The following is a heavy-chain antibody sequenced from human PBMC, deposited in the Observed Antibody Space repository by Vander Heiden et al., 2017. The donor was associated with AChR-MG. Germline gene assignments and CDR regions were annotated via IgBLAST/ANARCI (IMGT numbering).Heavy chain of an antibody. D-gene: IGHD3-10*01. CDR2: ISGSGGST. J-gene: IGHJ6*02. CDR1: EFTFNTYA. V-gene: IGHV3-23*01. Sequence: EEQLLESGGGLVQPGGSLRLYCAASEFTFNTYAMSWVRQPPGKGLGWVSAISGSGGSTYYADSVKGRFTISRDNSKNTLYLQMNFLRAEDTAVYYCAREGGEGMDVWGQGTTVTVSS. CDR3: AREGGEGMDV.